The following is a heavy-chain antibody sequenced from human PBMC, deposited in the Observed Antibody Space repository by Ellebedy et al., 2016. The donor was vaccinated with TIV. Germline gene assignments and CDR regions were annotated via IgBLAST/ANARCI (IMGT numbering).Heavy chain of an antibody. Sequence: GESLKISCAASGFTFRKYWMHWVRQAPGKGLVWVSRVHGDDSSTRYADSVKGRFTISSYNVKDTLYLQMNSLRVEDTAVYYCARQGPYYYYGMDVWGQGTTVTVSS. CDR3: ARQGPYYYYGMDV. V-gene: IGHV3-74*01. CDR2: VHGDDSST. CDR1: GFTFRKYW. J-gene: IGHJ6*02.